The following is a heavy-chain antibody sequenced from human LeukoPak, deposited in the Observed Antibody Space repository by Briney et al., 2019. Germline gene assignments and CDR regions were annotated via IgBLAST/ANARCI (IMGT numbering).Heavy chain of an antibody. V-gene: IGHV3-74*01. CDR1: GFTFSPYW. CDR3: ARDSYMGLFDY. CDR2: MNSDGSTI. D-gene: IGHD5-18*01. Sequence: PGGSLRLSCAASGFTFSPYWMHWVRQAPGKGLVWVSRMNSDGSTISYADSVKGRFTISRDNAKNSLYLQMNSLRAEDTAVYYCARDSYMGLFDYWGQGTLVTVSS. J-gene: IGHJ4*02.